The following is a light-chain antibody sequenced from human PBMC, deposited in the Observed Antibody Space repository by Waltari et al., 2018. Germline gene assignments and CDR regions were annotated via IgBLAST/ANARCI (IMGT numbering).Light chain of an antibody. Sequence: DIQMTQSPSTVSTSVGDRVTIPCRASQTVRDWLAWYQQKPGKAPKLLIYKASTLQNGVPSRFSGSGSGSEFTLTISSLQPDDVAIYYCQQYNTFSSFGQGTRLEL. V-gene: IGKV1-5*03. J-gene: IGKJ2*01. CDR3: QQYNTFSS. CDR1: QTVRDW. CDR2: KAS.